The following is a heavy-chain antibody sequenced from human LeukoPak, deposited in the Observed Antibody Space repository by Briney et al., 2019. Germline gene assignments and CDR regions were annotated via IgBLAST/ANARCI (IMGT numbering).Heavy chain of an antibody. CDR1: SGSISSYY. Sequence: SETLSLTCTVSSGSISSYYWSWIRQPPGKGLEWIGYIYYSGSTYYNPSLKSRVTISVDTSKNQFSLKLRSVTAADTAVYYCARGRVPDYWGQGTLVTVSS. D-gene: IGHD3-3*01. J-gene: IGHJ4*02. V-gene: IGHV4-59*01. CDR2: IYYSGST. CDR3: ARGRVPDY.